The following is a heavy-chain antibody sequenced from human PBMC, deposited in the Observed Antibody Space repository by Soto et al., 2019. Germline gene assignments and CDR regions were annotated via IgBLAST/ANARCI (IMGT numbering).Heavy chain of an antibody. CDR3: ARGVYDSHGYSYP. D-gene: IGHD3-22*01. CDR2: IKEDGSEN. J-gene: IGHJ5*02. CDR1: GFTFSRFW. V-gene: IGHV3-7*04. Sequence: PGGSLRLSCAASGFTFSRFWMSWVRQAPGKGLEWVANIKEDGSENYYVDSVKGRFTISRDNPKNSLYLQMNSLRAEDTAVYYCARGVYDSHGYSYPWGQGTLVAVSS.